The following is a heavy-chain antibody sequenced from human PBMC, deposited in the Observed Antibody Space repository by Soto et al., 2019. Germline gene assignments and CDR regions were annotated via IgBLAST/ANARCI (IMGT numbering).Heavy chain of an antibody. V-gene: IGHV3-11*06. J-gene: IGHJ3*02. CDR3: ARESHRNDAFDI. Sequence: PGGSLRLSCAASGFLFTDYFMSWIRQSPGKGPEWLSYITSRNIFTNYADSVKGRFTISRDTAKNSLYLQMNNLRADDTGVYYCARESHRNDAFDIWGQGTVVTVSS. CDR2: ITSRNIFT. CDR1: GFLFTDYF.